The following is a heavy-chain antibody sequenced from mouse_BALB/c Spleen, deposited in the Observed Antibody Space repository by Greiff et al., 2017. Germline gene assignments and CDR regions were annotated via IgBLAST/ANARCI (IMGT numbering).Heavy chain of an antibody. CDR3: ASQLRASAMDY. CDR2: ISYSGST. J-gene: IGHJ4*01. V-gene: IGHV3-2*02. CDR1: GYSITSDYA. Sequence: EVQLQQSGPGLVKPSQSLSLTCTVTGYSITSDYAWNWIRQFPGNKLEWMGYISYSGSTSYNPSLKSRISITRDTSKNQFFLQLNSVTTEDTATYYCASQLRASAMDYWGQGAPDTVSS. D-gene: IGHD2-4*01.